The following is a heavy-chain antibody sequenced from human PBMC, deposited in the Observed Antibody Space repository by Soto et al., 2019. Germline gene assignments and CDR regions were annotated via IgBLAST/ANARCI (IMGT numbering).Heavy chain of an antibody. J-gene: IGHJ4*02. CDR2: IWYDSSKK. V-gene: IGHV3-33*01. D-gene: IGHD1-26*01. CDR3: ATEMGATQGPFDN. CDR1: EFTFSRFG. Sequence: TGGSLRLSCATSEFTFSRFGMHWVRQAPGGGLEWVAVIWYDSSKKYYADSVKGRFTISRDNSERTLYLQMSSLRAEDTGVYFSATEMGATQGPFDNWGQGTLVTVSS.